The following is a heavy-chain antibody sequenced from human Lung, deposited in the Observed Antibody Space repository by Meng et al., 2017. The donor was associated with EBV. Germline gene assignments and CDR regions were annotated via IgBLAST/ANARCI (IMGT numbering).Heavy chain of an antibody. CDR1: AGTIRMSNW. V-gene: IGHV4-4*01. CDR2: IYHSGSN. D-gene: IGHD2-2*01. Sequence: HLQGSGPVLANPAGTPSLPCAVSAGTIRMSNWWGWVRQPPGKELEWIGEIYHSGSNNHNPSLKSRVTISVDKSKNQFSLKLSSVTAADTAVYSCARGGTSSAPFDYWGQGTLVTVSS. CDR3: ARGGTSSAPFDY. J-gene: IGHJ4*02.